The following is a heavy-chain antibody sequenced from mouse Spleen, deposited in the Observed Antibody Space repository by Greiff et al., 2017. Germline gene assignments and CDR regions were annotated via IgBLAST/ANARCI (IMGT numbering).Heavy chain of an antibody. CDR2: IDPANGNT. CDR1: GFNIKDTY. V-gene: IGHV14-3*02. Sequence: EVQVVESGAELVKPGASVKLSCTASGFNIKDTYMHWVKQRPEQGLEWIGRIDPANGNTKYDPKFQGKATITADTSSNTAYLQLSSLTSEDTAVYYCARSLVHYYAMDYWGQGTSVTVSS. CDR3: ARSLVHYYAMDY. D-gene: IGHD1-1*02. J-gene: IGHJ4*01.